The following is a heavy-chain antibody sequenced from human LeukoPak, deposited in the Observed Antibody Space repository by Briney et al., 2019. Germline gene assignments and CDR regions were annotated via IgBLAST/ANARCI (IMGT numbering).Heavy chain of an antibody. D-gene: IGHD1-26*01. Sequence: GGSLRLSCAASGFTFSNFWMSWVRQAPGKGLEWVANIKQDGGEIYYVDSVKGRFTISRDNSKNTLYLQMNSLRAEDTAVYYCAKDPGIVGVWYYFDYWGQGTLVTVSS. V-gene: IGHV3-7*01. J-gene: IGHJ4*02. CDR3: AKDPGIVGVWYYFDY. CDR1: GFTFSNFW. CDR2: IKQDGGEI.